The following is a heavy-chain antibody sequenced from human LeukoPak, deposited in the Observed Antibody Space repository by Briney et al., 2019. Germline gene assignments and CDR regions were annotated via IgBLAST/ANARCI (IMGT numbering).Heavy chain of an antibody. CDR3: AGADSSSWYYFDY. Sequence: GGSLRLSCAASGFTFSDYYMSWIRQAPGKGLEWVSYINSSGSTIYYADSVKGRFTISRDNAKNSLYLQMNSLRAEDMAVYYCAGADSSSWYYFDYWGQGTLVTVSS. J-gene: IGHJ4*02. CDR1: GFTFSDYY. D-gene: IGHD6-13*01. V-gene: IGHV3-11*01. CDR2: INSSGSTI.